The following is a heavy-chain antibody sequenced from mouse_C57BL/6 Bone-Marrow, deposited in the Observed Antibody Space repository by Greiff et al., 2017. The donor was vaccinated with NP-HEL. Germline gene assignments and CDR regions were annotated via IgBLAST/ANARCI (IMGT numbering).Heavy chain of an antibody. CDR1: GYTFTSYW. J-gene: IGHJ1*03. CDR3: ARGATVVLHWYFDV. CDR2: IYPGSGST. V-gene: IGHV1-55*01. Sequence: QVQLQQPGAELVKPGASVKMSCKASGYTFTSYWITWVKQRPGQGLEWIGYIYPGSGSTNYNEKFKSKATLTVDTSSSTAYMQLSSLTSEDSAVYYCARGATVVLHWYFDVWGTGTTVTVSS. D-gene: IGHD1-1*01.